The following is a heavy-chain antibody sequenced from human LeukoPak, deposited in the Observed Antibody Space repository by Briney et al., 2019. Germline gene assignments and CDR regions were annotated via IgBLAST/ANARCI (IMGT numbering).Heavy chain of an antibody. Sequence: GGSLRRSCAASGFTFSSYNMNWVRQAPGKGLEWVSSVSSSSSYIYYADSVKGRFTISRDNAKNSLYLQMNSLRAQDTAVYYCAAGRAGHFDWLYREYYFDYWGQGTRVTVSS. CDR2: VSSSSSYI. J-gene: IGHJ4*02. V-gene: IGHV3-21*01. CDR3: AAGRAGHFDWLYREYYFDY. D-gene: IGHD3-9*01. CDR1: GFTFSSYN.